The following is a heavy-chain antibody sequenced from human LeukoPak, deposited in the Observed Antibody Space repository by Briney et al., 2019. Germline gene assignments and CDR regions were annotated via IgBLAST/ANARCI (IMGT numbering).Heavy chain of an antibody. CDR2: IKQDGSEK. D-gene: IGHD5-18*01. V-gene: IGHV3-7*01. Sequence: GGSLRLSCAASEFTFSSYWMSWVRQAPGKGLEWVANIKQDGSEKFYVDSVKGRFTISRDNAKNSLYPQMNSLRAEDTAVYYCAREGAATEQTAMITGYAFDIWGQGTMVTVSS. CDR3: AREGAATEQTAMITGYAFDI. J-gene: IGHJ3*02. CDR1: EFTFSSYW.